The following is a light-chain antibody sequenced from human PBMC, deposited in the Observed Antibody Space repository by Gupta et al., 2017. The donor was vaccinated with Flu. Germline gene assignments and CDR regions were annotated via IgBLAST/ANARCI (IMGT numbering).Light chain of an antibody. CDR3: AASHDSRSGYV. CDR2: IDS. CDR1: RPHIGSNT. Sequence: SVLTQPPSASATTGRRITISCSGSRPHIGSNTYDWYHQVPAATPNLLIYIDSSRRSAVPARFSGSKSATSASLATIGLQAEDDADYYCAASHDSRSGYVFGTGTKLTVL. J-gene: IGLJ1*01. V-gene: IGLV1-44*01.